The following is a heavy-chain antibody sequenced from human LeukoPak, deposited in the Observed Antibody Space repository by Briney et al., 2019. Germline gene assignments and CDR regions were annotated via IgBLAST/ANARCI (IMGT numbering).Heavy chain of an antibody. D-gene: IGHD3-9*01. Sequence: GGSLRLSCAASGFTFSSYGMHWVRQAPGKGLEWVAVIWYDGSNKYYADSVKGRFTISRDNAKNSLYLQMNSLRAEDTAVYYCARPSLRYFDWLLGVWGQGTTVTVSS. CDR2: IWYDGSNK. CDR1: GFTFSSYG. J-gene: IGHJ6*02. V-gene: IGHV3-33*03. CDR3: ARPSLRYFDWLLGV.